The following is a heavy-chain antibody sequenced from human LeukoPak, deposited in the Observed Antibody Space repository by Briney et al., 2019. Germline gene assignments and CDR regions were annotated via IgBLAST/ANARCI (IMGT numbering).Heavy chain of an antibody. V-gene: IGHV4-59*01. Sequence: SETLSPTCTVSGGSISSYYWSWIRQPPGKGLEWIGYVYYSGSTNYNPSLKSRVTISIDMSRTQFSLKLSSVTAADTAVYYCARSELLWFGGVDSGFDYWGQGTLVTVSS. D-gene: IGHD3-10*01. J-gene: IGHJ4*02. CDR1: GGSISSYY. CDR2: VYYSGST. CDR3: ARSELLWFGGVDSGFDY.